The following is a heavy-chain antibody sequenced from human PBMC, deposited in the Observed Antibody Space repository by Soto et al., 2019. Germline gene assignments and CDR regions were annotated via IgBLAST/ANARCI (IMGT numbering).Heavy chain of an antibody. Sequence: GGSLRLSCAASGITFSNFEMNWVRQAPGKGLEWVSYISSTGSTKYYADSVKGRFTISRDNDKNSLYLEMKSLRAEDTAVYYCAIDYSGSGTYYFWGQGTLVTVS. V-gene: IGHV3-48*03. CDR2: ISSTGSTK. CDR3: AIDYSGSGTYYF. D-gene: IGHD3-10*01. CDR1: GITFSNFE. J-gene: IGHJ4*02.